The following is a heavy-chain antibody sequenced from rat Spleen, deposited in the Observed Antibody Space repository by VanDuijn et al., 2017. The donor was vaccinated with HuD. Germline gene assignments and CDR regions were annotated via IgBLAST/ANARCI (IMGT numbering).Heavy chain of an antibody. Sequence: QVQLKESGPGLVKPSLTLSLTCTVSGFSLSSYGVIWVRQPPGKGLEWMGVIWGNGNTNYNSALKSRLSISRDTSKNQVFLKMNSLQTDDTGTYYCTRDTMEGWFAYWGQGTLVTVSS. CDR2: IWGNGNT. CDR3: TRDTMEGWFAY. V-gene: IGHV2-13*01. CDR1: GFSLSSYG. D-gene: IGHD1-7*01. J-gene: IGHJ3*01.